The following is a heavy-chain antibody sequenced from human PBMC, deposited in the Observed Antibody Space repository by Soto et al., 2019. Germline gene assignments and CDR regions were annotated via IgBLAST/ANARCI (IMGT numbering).Heavy chain of an antibody. D-gene: IGHD6-19*01. CDR1: GGSISSGAYY. CDR2: IYYSGST. Sequence: PSDTLSLTCTVSGGSISSGAYYWSWIRQPPGKGLEWIGYIYYSGSTYYNPSLKSRVTISLDTSKNQFSLRAEDTAVYYCARATSIAVAFVGFYWGQGTLVTVAS. J-gene: IGHJ4*02. CDR3: ARATSIAVAFVGFY. V-gene: IGHV4-30-4*02.